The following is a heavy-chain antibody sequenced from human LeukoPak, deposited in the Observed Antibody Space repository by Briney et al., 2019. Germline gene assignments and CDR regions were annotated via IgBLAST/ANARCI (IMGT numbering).Heavy chain of an antibody. D-gene: IGHD6-13*01. V-gene: IGHV3-30*18. CDR1: GFTFSSYG. J-gene: IGHJ5*01. CDR2: ISYDGSNK. Sequence: PGRSLRLSCAASGFTFSSYGMHGVRQAPGKGLEWVAVISYDGSNKYYADSVKGRFTISRDNSKNTLYLQMNSLRGEDTAVYYCAKLRGVAAAGTGYFDPWGQGTLVTVSS. CDR3: AKLRGVAAAGTGYFDP.